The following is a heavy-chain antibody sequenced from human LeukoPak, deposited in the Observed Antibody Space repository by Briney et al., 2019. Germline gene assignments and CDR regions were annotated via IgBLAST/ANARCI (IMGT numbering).Heavy chain of an antibody. CDR2: IIPIFGTA. D-gene: IGHD3-22*01. V-gene: IGHV1-69*05. Sequence: SVKVSCKASGYTFTSYAISWVRQAPGQGLEWMGRIIPIFGTANYAQKFQGRVTITTDESTSTAYMELSSLRSEDTAVYYCARAEFYYDSSGYYLDYWGQGTLVTVSS. CDR3: ARAEFYYDSSGYYLDY. J-gene: IGHJ4*02. CDR1: GYTFTSYA.